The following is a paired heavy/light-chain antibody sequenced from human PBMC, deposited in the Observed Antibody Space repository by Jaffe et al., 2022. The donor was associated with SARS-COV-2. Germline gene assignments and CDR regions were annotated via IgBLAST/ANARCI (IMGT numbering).Light chain of an antibody. J-gene: IGKJ1*01. CDR2: WAS. Sequence: DIVMTQSPDSLAVSLGERATINCKSSQSVLYSSNNKNYLAWYQQKAGQPPRLLIYWASTRESGVPDRFTGSGSGTDFTLTISSLQAEDVAVYYCQQYYGFPHTFGQGTKVEIK. CDR3: QQYYGFPHT. V-gene: IGKV4-1*01. CDR1: QSVLYSSNNKNY.
Heavy chain of an antibody. CDR3: ARQGWFGEWGHPDY. CDR1: GFTFNNYG. J-gene: IGHJ4*02. D-gene: IGHD3-10*01. V-gene: IGHV3-33*01. CDR2: IWYDGSNT. Sequence: QVQLVESGGGVVQPGRSLRLSCVASGFTFNNYGMHWVRQAPGKGLEWLAVIWYDGSNTYHADSVKARFTISRDNSKNTLYLQMNSLRAEDTAVYYCARQGWFGEWGHPDYWGQGTLVTVSP.